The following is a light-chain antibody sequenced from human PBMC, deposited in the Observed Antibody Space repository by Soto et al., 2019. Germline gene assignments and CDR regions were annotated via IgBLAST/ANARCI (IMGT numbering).Light chain of an antibody. V-gene: IGKV3-15*01. J-gene: IGKJ2*01. CDR2: GAY. CDR3: QQSNNWPYT. Sequence: EIVMTQSPATLSVSPGERATLSCRASQSVTDNLAWYQQKPGQAPRLLIYGAYTRATGIPARFSGSGSGTEFTLTISSLQSEDFALYYCQQSNNWPYTFGQGTKLEIK. CDR1: QSVTDN.